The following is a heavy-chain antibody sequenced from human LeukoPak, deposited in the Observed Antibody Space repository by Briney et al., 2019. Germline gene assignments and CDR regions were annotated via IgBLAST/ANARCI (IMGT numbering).Heavy chain of an antibody. V-gene: IGHV4-34*01. CDR1: GGPFSGYY. D-gene: IGHD1-1*01. CDR2: VTRNGDI. J-gene: IGHJ2*01. CDR3: ARLSLMNPQLAYWYFDV. Sequence: SETLSLTCAVYGGPFSGYYWSWIRQPPGKGLEWIGEVTRNGDINYNPSLKSRVTLSLEASQNKFSLTVNSVSAADTAVYYCARLSLMNPQLAYWYFDVCGRGTLVTVSS.